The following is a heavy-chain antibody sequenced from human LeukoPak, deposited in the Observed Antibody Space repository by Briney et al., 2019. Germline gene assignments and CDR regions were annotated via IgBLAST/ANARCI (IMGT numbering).Heavy chain of an antibody. CDR3: ARDQPRARYIDY. D-gene: IGHD5-12*01. CDR1: GGNFSSSA. J-gene: IGHJ4*02. V-gene: IGHV1-69*04. CDR2: IIPILNIP. Sequence: SVKVSCKASGGNFSSSAISWVRQAPGQGLEWMGRIIPILNIPNYTQKFQGRVTITADKSTSTAYMELSGLRSEDTAVYYCARDQPRARYIDYWGQGTLVTVSS.